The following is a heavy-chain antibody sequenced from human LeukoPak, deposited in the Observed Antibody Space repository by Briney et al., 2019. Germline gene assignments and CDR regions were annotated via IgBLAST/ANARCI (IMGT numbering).Heavy chain of an antibody. CDR1: GFTFSSYA. J-gene: IGHJ4*02. CDR2: ISYDGSNK. D-gene: IGHD3-10*01. V-gene: IGHV3-30*04. CDR3: ARAQVWFGEPRLDY. Sequence: PGGSLRLSCAASGFTFSSYAMYWVRQAPGKGLEWVSVISYDGSNKYYTDSVKGRFTISRDNSKNTLYLQMNRLRADDTAVYYCARAQVWFGEPRLDYWGQGTLVTVSS.